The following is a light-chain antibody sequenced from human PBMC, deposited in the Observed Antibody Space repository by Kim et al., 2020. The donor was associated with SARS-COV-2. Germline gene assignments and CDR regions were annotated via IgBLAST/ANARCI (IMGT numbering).Light chain of an antibody. J-gene: IGLJ3*02. CDR2: DVT. V-gene: IGLV2-14*04. Sequence: YDYVSWFQQHPGKAPKLMIFDVTARPSGVSNRFSASKSGTTASLTISGLQAEDEAHYYCSSHTLSGTWVFGGGTEVTVL. CDR3: SSHTLSGTWV. CDR1: YDY.